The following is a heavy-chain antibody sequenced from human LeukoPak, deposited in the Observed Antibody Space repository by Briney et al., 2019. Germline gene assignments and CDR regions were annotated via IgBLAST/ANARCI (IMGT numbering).Heavy chain of an antibody. D-gene: IGHD4-23*01. CDR2: INHSGST. CDR3: ARGSGDYGGNSGLRVYWYFDL. CDR1: GGSFSGYY. J-gene: IGHJ2*01. Sequence: SETLSLTCAVYGGSFSGYYWSWIRQPPGKGLEWIGEINHSGSTNYNPSLKSRVTISVDTSKNQFSLKLSSVTAADAAVYYCARGSGDYGGNSGLRVYWYFDLWGRGTLVTVSS. V-gene: IGHV4-34*01.